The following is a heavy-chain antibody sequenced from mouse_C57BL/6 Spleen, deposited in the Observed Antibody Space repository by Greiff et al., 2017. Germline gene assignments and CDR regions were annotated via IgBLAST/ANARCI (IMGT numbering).Heavy chain of an antibody. CDR1: GFSLTSYG. CDR3: AKKKGDYEDAMDY. V-gene: IGHV2-5*01. J-gene: IGHJ4*01. Sequence: QVQLQQSGPGLVQPSQSLSITCTVSGFSLTSYGVHWVRQSPGKGLEWLGVIWRGGSTDYNAAFMSRLSITKDNSTSQVFFKMNSLQADDTAIYYCAKKKGDYEDAMDYWGQGTSVTVSS. CDR2: IWRGGST. D-gene: IGHD2-4*01.